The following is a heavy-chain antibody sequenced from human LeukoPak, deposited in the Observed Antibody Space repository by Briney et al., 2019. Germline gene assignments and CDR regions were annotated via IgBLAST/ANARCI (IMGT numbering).Heavy chain of an antibody. CDR2: IASAGDT. J-gene: IGHJ4*02. Sequence: GGSLRLSCAASGFTFSDFDMHWVRHATGRGLEWVSSIASAGDTYYVASVRGRFTISRENAKSSLYLQMNSLRAGDTAVYYCVRGGHIGFDYWGRGALVTVS. D-gene: IGHD2-21*01. CDR3: VRGGHIGFDY. CDR1: GFTFSDFD. V-gene: IGHV3-13*04.